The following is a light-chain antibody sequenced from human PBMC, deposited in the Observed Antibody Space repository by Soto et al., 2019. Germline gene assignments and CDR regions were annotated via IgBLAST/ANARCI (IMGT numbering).Light chain of an antibody. CDR2: EVN. CDR1: SSDIGGYDY. J-gene: IGLJ3*02. Sequence: QPVLTQPPSASGSPGQSVTISCTGTSSDIGGYDYVSWYQQHPGKAPKLIIYEVNKRPSGVPDRFSGSKSGNTASLTVSGLQAEDDADYYCSSYAGSNNLVFAGGTKVTVL. V-gene: IGLV2-8*01. CDR3: SSYAGSNNLV.